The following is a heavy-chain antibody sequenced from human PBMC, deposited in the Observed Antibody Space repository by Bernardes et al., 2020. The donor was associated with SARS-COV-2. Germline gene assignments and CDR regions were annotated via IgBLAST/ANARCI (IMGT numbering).Heavy chain of an antibody. CDR2: IYPGDSET. J-gene: IGHJ4*02. CDR1: GYNFNTQW. D-gene: IGHD6-19*01. Sequence: GDSLKISCGGSGYNFNTQWVAWVRQVAGKGLEYMGIIYPGDSETKYAPSFQGRVTISADKSINTVYLQWNRLEASDTAMYYCATSPILSGWPFDHWGQGTLITVSS. V-gene: IGHV5-51*01. CDR3: ATSPILSGWPFDH.